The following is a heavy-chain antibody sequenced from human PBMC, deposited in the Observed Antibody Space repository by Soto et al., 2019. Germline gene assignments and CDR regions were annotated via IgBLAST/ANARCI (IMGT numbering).Heavy chain of an antibody. V-gene: IGHV5-51*01. Sequence: GESLKISCNGSGYSFTIYYIGWVRQMPGKGLEWMGIIYPDDSRTRYSPSFEDQVTISADQSINTAYLQWSSLKASDTAIYYCATIFHSPRGHHYYYGVDVWGQGTAVTVSS. CDR1: GYSFTIYY. J-gene: IGHJ6*02. CDR3: ATIFHSPRGHHYYYGVDV. CDR2: IYPDDSRT. D-gene: IGHD2-21*01.